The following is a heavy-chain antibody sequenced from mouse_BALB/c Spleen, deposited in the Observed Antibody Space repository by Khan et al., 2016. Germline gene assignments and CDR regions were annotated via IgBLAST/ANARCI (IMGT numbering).Heavy chain of an antibody. J-gene: IGHJ2*01. CDR1: GFDFSSYW. CDR2: INPDSSTI. D-gene: IGHD1-2*01. Sequence: EVKLLESGGGLVQPGGSLKLSCEASGFDFSSYWISWVRQAPGKGLEWIGEINPDSSTINYTPSLKDKFIISIDNANNTLYIQMSRVRSEDSALYFCARLHYYGYMDYWGQGTTLTVSS. V-gene: IGHV4-1*02. CDR3: ARLHYYGYMDY.